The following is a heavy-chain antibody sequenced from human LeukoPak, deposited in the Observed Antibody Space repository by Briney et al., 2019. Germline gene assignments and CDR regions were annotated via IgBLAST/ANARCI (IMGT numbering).Heavy chain of an antibody. CDR2: INPSGGST. J-gene: IGHJ4*02. CDR1: GYTFTSYY. V-gene: IGHV1-46*01. Sequence: GASEKVSCKASGYTFTSYYIHWVRQAPGQGLEWMGIINPSGGSTGHAQKFQGRFTMTRDTSTSTVYMELSSLRSEDTAVYYCARDRTIGSFWAPVDTTIPFDYWGQGTLVTVSS. CDR3: ARDRTIGSFWAPVDTTIPFDY. D-gene: IGHD5-12*01.